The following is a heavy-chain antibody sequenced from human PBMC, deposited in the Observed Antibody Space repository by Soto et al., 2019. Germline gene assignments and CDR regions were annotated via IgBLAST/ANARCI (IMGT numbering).Heavy chain of an antibody. CDR1: GFTFRSYG. Sequence: QVQLVESGGGVVQPGRSLRLSCAASGFTFRSYGMHWVRQAPGKGLEWVAFISYDGINKYYADSVKGRFTISRDNSKNTLYLQMSSLRADETAVYYCAKDRWGRQLRSYGDYGGQGTLVTVSS. V-gene: IGHV3-30*18. CDR3: AKDRWGRQLRSYGDY. CDR2: ISYDGINK. J-gene: IGHJ4*02. D-gene: IGHD4-17*01.